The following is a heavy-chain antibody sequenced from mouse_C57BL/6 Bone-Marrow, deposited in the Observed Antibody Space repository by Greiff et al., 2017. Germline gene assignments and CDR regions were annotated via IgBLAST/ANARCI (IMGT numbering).Heavy chain of an antibody. CDR1: GYTFTGYY. CDR2: INPSTGGT. J-gene: IGHJ4*01. V-gene: IGHV1-42*01. D-gene: IGHD2-3*01. CDR3: ARYEGMDY. Sequence: EVKLQESGPELVKPGASVKISCKASGYTFTGYYMNWVKQSPEKSLEWIGEINPSTGGTTYNQKFKGKATLTVDKASTTAYMQLSSLTSEDSAVYYCARYEGMDYWGQGTSVTVSS.